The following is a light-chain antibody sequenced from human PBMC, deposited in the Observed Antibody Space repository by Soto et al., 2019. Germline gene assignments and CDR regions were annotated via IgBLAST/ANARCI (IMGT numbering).Light chain of an antibody. J-gene: IGKJ1*01. CDR3: QQYGSSTMT. Sequence: EIVLTQSPGTLSLSPGERATLSCRAIQSVSSSYLAWYQQKPGQAPRLLIYGASSRATGIPDRFSGSGSGTDFTLTISRLEPEDFAVYYCQQYGSSTMTFGQGTKVDIK. CDR1: QSVSSSY. CDR2: GAS. V-gene: IGKV3-20*01.